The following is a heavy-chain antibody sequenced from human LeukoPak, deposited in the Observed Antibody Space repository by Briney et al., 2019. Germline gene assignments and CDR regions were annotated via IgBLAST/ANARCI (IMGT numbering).Heavy chain of an antibody. CDR1: GYTFTSYD. CDR2: MSPSSGNT. V-gene: IGHV1-8*01. CDR3: ATSPPNWGFDN. J-gene: IGHJ4*02. Sequence: ASVKVSCKASGYTFTSYDSNWVRQATGQGLEWMGWMSPSSGNTGYAQKFQGRVTMTRSTSISTAYMELSSLRSEDTAVYYCATSPPNWGFDNWGQGTLVTVSS. D-gene: IGHD7-27*01.